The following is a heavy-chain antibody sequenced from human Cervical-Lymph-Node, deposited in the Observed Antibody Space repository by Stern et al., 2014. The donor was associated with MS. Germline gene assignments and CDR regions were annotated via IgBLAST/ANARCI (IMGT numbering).Heavy chain of an antibody. CDR3: ASQI. CDR2: VSSDGANT. J-gene: IGHJ3*02. CDR1: GFIFSNYA. V-gene: IGHV3-30*01. Sequence: VQLVESGGGVVQPGRSLRLSCAASGFIFSNYAMHWVRQPPGEGLERVAVVSSDGANTYFADSVKGRFTISRDNSKNTLYLQMNSLKIEDTAIYYCASQIWGQGTMVTVSS.